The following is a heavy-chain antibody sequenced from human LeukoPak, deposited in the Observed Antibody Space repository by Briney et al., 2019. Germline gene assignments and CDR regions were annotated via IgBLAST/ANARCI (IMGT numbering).Heavy chain of an antibody. CDR3: ARDLLTYYYDSSGYYLDY. CDR2: IYTRGST. V-gene: IGHV4-4*07. CDR1: GGSISSYY. D-gene: IGHD3-22*01. Sequence: SETLSLTCTVSGGSISSYYWSWIRQPAGKGLEWIGRIYTRGSTNYNPSLKSRVTMSVDTSKNQFSLKLSSVTAADTAVYYCARDLLTYYYDSSGYYLDYWGQGTLVTVSS. J-gene: IGHJ4*02.